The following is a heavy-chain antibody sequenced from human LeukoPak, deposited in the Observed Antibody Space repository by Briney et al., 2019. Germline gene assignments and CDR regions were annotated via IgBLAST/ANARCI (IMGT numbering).Heavy chain of an antibody. V-gene: IGHV1-2*06. Sequence: GASVKVSCKASGYTFTSYYMHWVRQAPGQGLEWVGRINPNSGGTNYAQKFQGRVTMTRDTSISTAYMELSSLRSDDTAVYYCARTDGVDYWGQGTLVTVSS. J-gene: IGHJ4*02. CDR2: INPNSGGT. CDR3: ARTDGVDY. D-gene: IGHD4-17*01. CDR1: GYTFTSYY.